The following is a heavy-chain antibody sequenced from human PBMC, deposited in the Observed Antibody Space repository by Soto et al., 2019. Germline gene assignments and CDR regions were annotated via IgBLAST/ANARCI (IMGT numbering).Heavy chain of an antibody. D-gene: IGHD6-19*01. J-gene: IGHJ6*02. CDR1: GDSISSYY. V-gene: IGHV4-59*04. Sequence: PSETRSLACPVCGDSISSYYSNWLRQPPGKGLERIGKIYYSGSTYYNPSLKSRVTISVDTSKNQFSLKLSSVTAADTAVYYCAGYPSLIAVAGTGVHYYGMDVWGQGTTVTVS. CDR3: AGYPSLIAVAGTGVHYYGMDV. CDR2: IYYSGST.